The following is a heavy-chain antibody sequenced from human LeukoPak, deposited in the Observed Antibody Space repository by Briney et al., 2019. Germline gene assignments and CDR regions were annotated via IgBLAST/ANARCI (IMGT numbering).Heavy chain of an antibody. D-gene: IGHD3-22*01. J-gene: IGHJ4*02. CDR1: GFTFSDYY. V-gene: IGHV3-11*01. CDR2: ISSSGSTK. Sequence: GGSLRLSCAASGFTFSDYYMSWIRQAPGKGLEWVSYISSSGSTKYYADSVKGRFTISRDNAKNSLYLQMNSLRAEDTAVYYCARVGYYYDSSGPLRYWGQGTLVTVSS. CDR3: ARVGYYYDSSGPLRY.